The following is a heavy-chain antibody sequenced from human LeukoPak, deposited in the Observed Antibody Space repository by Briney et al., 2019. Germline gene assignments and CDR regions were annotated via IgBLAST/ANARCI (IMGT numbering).Heavy chain of an antibody. CDR3: ARIPASGDNDY. CDR1: GFTFSDYY. V-gene: IGHV3-11*04. CDR2: ISSSGGTI. D-gene: IGHD4-17*01. J-gene: IGHJ4*02. Sequence: GGSLRLSCAASGFTFSDYYMSWIRQAPVKGLEWVSYISSSGGTIYYADSVKGRFTISRDNAKNSLYLQMNSLRAEDTAVYYCARIPASGDNDYWGQGTLVTVSS.